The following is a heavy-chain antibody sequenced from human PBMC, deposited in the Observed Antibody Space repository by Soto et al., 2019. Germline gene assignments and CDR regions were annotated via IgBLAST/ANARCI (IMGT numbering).Heavy chain of an antibody. J-gene: IGHJ6*02. CDR1: GFTFSSYG. D-gene: IGHD6-19*01. Sequence: QVQLVESGGGVVQPGRSLRLSCVASGFTFSSYGMHWVRQAPGKGLEWVAVISYDGSNKYYADSVKGQFTISRDNSKNTLYVQMNSLRAADTAVYYCAKDSRYNSGWAPYYYYGMDVWGQGTTVTVSS. CDR3: AKDSRYNSGWAPYYYYGMDV. CDR2: ISYDGSNK. V-gene: IGHV3-30*18.